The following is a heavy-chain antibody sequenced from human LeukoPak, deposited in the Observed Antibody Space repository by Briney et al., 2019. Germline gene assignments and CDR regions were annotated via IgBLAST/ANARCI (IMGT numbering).Heavy chain of an antibody. Sequence: SETLSLTCTVSGSPINVYYWSWIRQPPGKGLEWIGYVSYDGSTNYNPSLKSRVIILLDTSKNQLSLKLSSVTAADTAVYYCARLVGVRLPTVVWGQGTTVTVS. V-gene: IGHV4-59*08. J-gene: IGHJ6*02. CDR3: ARLVGVRLPTVV. CDR1: GSPINVYY. D-gene: IGHD1-26*01. CDR2: VSYDGST.